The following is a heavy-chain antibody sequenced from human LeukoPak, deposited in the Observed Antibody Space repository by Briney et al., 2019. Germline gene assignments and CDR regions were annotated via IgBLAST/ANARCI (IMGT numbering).Heavy chain of an antibody. CDR2: INAGNGNT. V-gene: IGHV1-3*01. D-gene: IGHD6-19*01. CDR1: GYTFTSYA. J-gene: IGHJ4*02. CDR3: ARNIAVLDY. Sequence: ASVQVSCQASGYTFTSYAMHWVRQAPGQRLEWMGWINAGNGNTKYSQKFQGRVTITRDTSTSTAYMELRSLRSDDTAVYYCARNIAVLDYWGQGTLVTVSS.